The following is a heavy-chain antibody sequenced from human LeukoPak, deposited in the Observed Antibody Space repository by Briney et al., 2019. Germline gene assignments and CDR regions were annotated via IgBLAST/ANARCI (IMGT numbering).Heavy chain of an antibody. Sequence: GGSLRLSCAASGFTFSSYGMHWVRQAPGKGLEWVAVISYDGSNKYYADSVKGRFTISRDNSKNTLYLQMNSLRAEDTAVYYCAAHPPQYCSGGSCYPDYWGQGTLVTVSS. CDR1: GFTFSSYG. CDR3: AAHPPQYCSGGSCYPDY. J-gene: IGHJ4*02. V-gene: IGHV3-30*03. CDR2: ISYDGSNK. D-gene: IGHD2-15*01.